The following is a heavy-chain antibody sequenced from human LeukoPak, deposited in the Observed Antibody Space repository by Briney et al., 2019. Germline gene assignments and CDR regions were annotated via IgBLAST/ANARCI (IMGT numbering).Heavy chain of an antibody. D-gene: IGHD2-2*01. CDR2: ISYDGSNK. J-gene: IGHJ6*02. Sequence: AGGSLRLSCAASGFTFSSYAMHWVRQAPGKGLEWVAVISYDGSNKYYADSVKGRFTISRDNSKNTLYLQMNSLRAEDTAVYYCARVVWGCSSTSCYPWNYGMDVWGQGTTVTVSS. CDR3: ARVVWGCSSTSCYPWNYGMDV. CDR1: GFTFSSYA. V-gene: IGHV3-30-3*01.